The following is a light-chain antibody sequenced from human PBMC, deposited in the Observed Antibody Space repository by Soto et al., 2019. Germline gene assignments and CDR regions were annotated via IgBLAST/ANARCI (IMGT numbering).Light chain of an antibody. CDR1: QSVSSSY. J-gene: IGKJ4*01. V-gene: IGKV3-20*01. CDR2: GAS. CDR3: QQYGSSPT. Sequence: EIVLTQSPGTLSLSPWERATLSCRASQSVSSSYLAWYQQKPGQAPRLLIYGASSRATGIPDRFSGSGSGTDFTLTIGRLEPEDFAVYYCQQYGSSPTFGGGTKVDIK.